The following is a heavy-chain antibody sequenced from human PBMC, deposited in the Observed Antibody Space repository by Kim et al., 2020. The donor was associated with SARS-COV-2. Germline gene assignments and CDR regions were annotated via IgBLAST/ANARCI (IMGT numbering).Heavy chain of an antibody. CDR3: ARQRGAGLLYFYYYGMDV. CDR2: IYYSGST. V-gene: IGHV4-59*08. CDR1: GGSISSYY. D-gene: IGHD2-15*01. J-gene: IGHJ6*01. Sequence: SETLSLTCTVSGGSISSYYWSWIRQPPGKGLEWIGYIYYSGSTTYNPSLKSRVTISVDTSKNQFSLKLSSVTAADTAVYYCARQRGAGLLYFYYYGMDV.